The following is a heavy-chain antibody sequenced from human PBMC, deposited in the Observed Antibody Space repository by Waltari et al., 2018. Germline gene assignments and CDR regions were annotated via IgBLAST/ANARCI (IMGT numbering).Heavy chain of an antibody. V-gene: IGHV4-34*01. CDR3: ARGRSAAAGNAGNWFDP. J-gene: IGHJ5*02. Sequence: QVPLHQWGARRLQPSKPLSLLYAVNRWTISRCYLSWNSHPPGKGLEWIGEINHSGSTNYNPSLKSRVTISVDTSKNQFSLKLSSVTAADTAVYYCARGRSAAAGNAGNWFDPWGQGTLVTVSS. CDR1: RWTISRCY. CDR2: INHSGST. D-gene: IGHD6-13*01.